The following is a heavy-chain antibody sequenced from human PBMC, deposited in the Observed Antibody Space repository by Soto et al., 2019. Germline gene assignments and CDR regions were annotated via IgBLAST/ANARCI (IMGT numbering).Heavy chain of an antibody. CDR3: ARDLGVGATNGMGV. J-gene: IGHJ6*02. D-gene: IGHD1-26*01. CDR2: IGTAGDT. Sequence: GGSLRLSCAASGFTFSSYDMHWVRQATGKGLEWVSAIGTAGDTYYPGSVKGRFTISRENAKNSLYLQMNSLRAGDTAVYHCARDLGVGATNGMGVWGQGTTVTVSS. V-gene: IGHV3-13*01. CDR1: GFTFSSYD.